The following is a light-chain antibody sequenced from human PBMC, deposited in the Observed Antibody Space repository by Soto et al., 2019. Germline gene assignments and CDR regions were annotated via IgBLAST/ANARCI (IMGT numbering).Light chain of an antibody. CDR1: SSDVGAYNY. V-gene: IGLV2-8*01. Sequence: QSALTQPPSASGSPGQSVTISCTGTSSDVGAYNYVSWYQQHPGKAPKLMIYEVTKRPSGVPDRFSGSKSGNTASLTVSGLQAEVEADYYCSSYADSISVLFGGGTQLTVL. CDR2: EVT. J-gene: IGLJ3*02. CDR3: SSYADSISVL.